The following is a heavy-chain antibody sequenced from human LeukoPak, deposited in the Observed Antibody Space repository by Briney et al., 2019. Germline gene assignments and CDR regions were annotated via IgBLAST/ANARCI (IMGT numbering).Heavy chain of an antibody. Sequence: SETLSLTCAVYGGSFSGYFWSWLRQPPGEGLEWIGEIDHSGTSNYNPSLKSRATISVDTSKNQFSLKLSSVTAADTAVYYCARGVEGTFDYWGQGTLVTVSS. CDR3: ARGVEGTFDY. D-gene: IGHD2-15*01. CDR2: IDHSGTS. CDR1: GGSFSGYF. V-gene: IGHV4-34*01. J-gene: IGHJ4*02.